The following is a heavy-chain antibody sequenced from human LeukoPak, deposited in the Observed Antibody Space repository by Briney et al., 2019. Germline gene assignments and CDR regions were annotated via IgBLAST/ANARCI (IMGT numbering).Heavy chain of an antibody. CDR1: GGSISSYY. CDR2: IYYSGSA. D-gene: IGHD3-22*01. CDR3: ARQYYYDSSGYFDY. J-gene: IGHJ4*02. V-gene: IGHV4-59*08. Sequence: SETLSLTCTVSGGSISSYYWSWIRQTPGKGLEWIGDIYYSGSANYNPSLKSRVTISVDTSKNQFSLKLSSVTAADTAVYYCARQYYYDSSGYFDYWGQGTLVTVSS.